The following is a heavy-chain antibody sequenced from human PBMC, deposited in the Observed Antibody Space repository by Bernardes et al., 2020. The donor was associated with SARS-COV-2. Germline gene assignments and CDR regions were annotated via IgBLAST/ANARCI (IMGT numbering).Heavy chain of an antibody. Sequence: ASVKVSCQASGYTFTDYLILWVRQAPGQGLEWMGWINPQNGGTKFAQNSQGRVPMTRETSISTIYMELSSLRSDDTAVYFCARVTTINMVRGIVIVDAFDTWGHGTTVIVSS. CDR3: ARVTTINMVRGIVIVDAFDT. CDR1: GYTFTDYL. CDR2: INPQNGGT. J-gene: IGHJ3*02. V-gene: IGHV1-2*02. D-gene: IGHD3-10*01.